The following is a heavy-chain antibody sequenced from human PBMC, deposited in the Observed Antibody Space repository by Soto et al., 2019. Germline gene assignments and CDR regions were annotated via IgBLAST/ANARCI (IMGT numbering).Heavy chain of an antibody. D-gene: IGHD1-26*01. CDR3: ACTGIVGATTVPSHLFDY. CDR2: IYYSGST. V-gene: IGHV4-59*01. CDR1: GGSISSYY. J-gene: IGHJ4*02. Sequence: PSETLSLTCTVSGGSISSYYWSWIRQPPGKGLEWIGYIYYSGSTNYNPSLKSRVTISVDTSKNQFSLKLSSVTAADTAVYYCACTGIVGATTVPSHLFDYWGQGTLVTVSS.